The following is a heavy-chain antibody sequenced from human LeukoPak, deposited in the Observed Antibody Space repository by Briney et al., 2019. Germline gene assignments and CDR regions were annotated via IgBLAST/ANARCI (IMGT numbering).Heavy chain of an antibody. CDR3: ARKSGSGGYAFDY. Sequence: GGSLRLSCAASGFSFSSYSMNWVRQAPGKGLEWVSYITSSSSTIYYADAVKGRFAISRDNAKNSLYLQMKSLRAEDTAVYYCARKSGSGGYAFDYWGQGTLVTVSS. J-gene: IGHJ4*02. D-gene: IGHD2-15*01. CDR2: ITSSSSTI. V-gene: IGHV3-48*01. CDR1: GFSFSSYS.